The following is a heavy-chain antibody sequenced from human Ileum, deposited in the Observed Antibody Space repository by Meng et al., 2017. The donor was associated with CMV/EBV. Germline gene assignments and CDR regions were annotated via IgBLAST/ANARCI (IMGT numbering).Heavy chain of an antibody. V-gene: IGHV3-21*01. CDR1: GFTFSSYS. CDR2: ISSSSSYI. J-gene: IGHJ5*02. D-gene: IGHD6-13*01. Sequence: ASGFTFSSYSMNWVRQAPGKGLEWVSSISSSSSYIYYADSVKGRFTISRDNAKNSLYLQVNSLRAEDTAVYYCAIFTSSSWLNWFDPWGQGTLVTVSS. CDR3: AIFTSSSWLNWFDP.